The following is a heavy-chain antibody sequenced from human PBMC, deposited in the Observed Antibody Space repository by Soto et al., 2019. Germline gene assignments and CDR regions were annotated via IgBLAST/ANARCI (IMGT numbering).Heavy chain of an antibody. CDR2: ISSSSSTI. V-gene: IGHV3-48*01. CDR1: GFTFSSYS. Sequence: PGGSLRLSCAASGFTFSSYSMNWVRQAPGKGLEWVSYISSSSSTIYYADSVKGRFTISRDNAKNSLYLQMNSLRAEDTAVYYCARDQAIGYPRWNYYYMDVWGKGTTVTVSS. CDR3: ARDQAIGYPRWNYYYMDV. D-gene: IGHD3-22*01. J-gene: IGHJ6*03.